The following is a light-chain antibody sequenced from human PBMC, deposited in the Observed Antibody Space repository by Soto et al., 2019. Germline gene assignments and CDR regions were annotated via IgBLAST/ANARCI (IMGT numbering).Light chain of an antibody. CDR2: EVS. Sequence: QSALAQPASVSGSPGQSITISCTGTSSDVGGYNYVSWYQQHPGKAPKLMIYEVSNRPSGVSNRFSGSKSGNTASLTISGLQAQDEAAYYCSSYTSSSTYVLGNGTKLTVL. CDR3: SSYTSSSTYV. CDR1: SSDVGGYNY. J-gene: IGLJ1*01. V-gene: IGLV2-14*01.